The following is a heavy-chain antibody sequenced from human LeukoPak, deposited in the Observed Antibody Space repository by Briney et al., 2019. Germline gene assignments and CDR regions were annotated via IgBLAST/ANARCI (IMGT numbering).Heavy chain of an antibody. V-gene: IGHV4-39*01. Sequence: SETLSLTCTVSGGSISSSSYYWGWIRQPPGKGLEWIGSIYYSGSTYYNPSLKSRVTISVDTSKNQFSLKLSSVTAADTAVYYCARISMVRGGNYYYYYGMDVWGQGTTVTVSS. J-gene: IGHJ6*02. CDR1: GGSISSSSYY. CDR2: IYYSGST. CDR3: ARISMVRGGNYYYYYGMDV. D-gene: IGHD3-10*01.